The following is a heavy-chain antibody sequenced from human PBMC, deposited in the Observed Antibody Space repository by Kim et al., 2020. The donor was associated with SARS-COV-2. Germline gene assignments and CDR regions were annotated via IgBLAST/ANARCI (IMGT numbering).Heavy chain of an antibody. V-gene: IGHV3-7*03. D-gene: IGHD1-20*01. CDR2: IKQDENAK. J-gene: IGHJ4*02. CDR1: GFSFRSYW. Sequence: GGSLRLSCAASGFSFRSYWMGWVRQAPGKGLEWVANIKQDENAKYYMDSVKGRFTISRDNAKNSLYLQMNSLRAEDTAVYYCARVNNIFDYWGQGTLVTVSS. CDR3: ARVNNIFDY.